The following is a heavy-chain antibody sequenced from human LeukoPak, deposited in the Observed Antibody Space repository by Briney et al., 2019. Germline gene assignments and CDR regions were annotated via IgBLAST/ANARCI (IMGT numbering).Heavy chain of an antibody. CDR3: ARDIGYCSSTSCYPLGYFDY. CDR1: GDSISSYY. J-gene: IGHJ4*02. CDR2: IYYSGST. D-gene: IGHD2-2*01. Sequence: SETLSLTCTVSGDSISSYYWSWIRQPPGKGLEWIGYIYYSGSTNYNPSLKSRLTISVDTSKNQFSLKLSSVTAADTAVYYCARDIGYCSSTSCYPLGYFDYWGQGTLVTVSS. V-gene: IGHV4-59*12.